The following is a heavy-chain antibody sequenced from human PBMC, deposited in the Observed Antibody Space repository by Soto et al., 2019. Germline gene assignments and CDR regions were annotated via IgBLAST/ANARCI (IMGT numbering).Heavy chain of an antibody. CDR3: ARGVKYDYDSSGYSH. CDR1: GYTFTRCY. J-gene: IGHJ4*02. V-gene: IGHV1-46*01. CDR2: INPSGGST. Sequence: ASVKVSCKASGYTFTRCYMHWVRQPPRQGRAGMGIINPSGGSTCCAQKFQGRVTMTRHTSTCTVDMGVSGLRSHDTGGYDCARGVKYDYDSSGYSHWGQGTLVTVSS. D-gene: IGHD3-22*01.